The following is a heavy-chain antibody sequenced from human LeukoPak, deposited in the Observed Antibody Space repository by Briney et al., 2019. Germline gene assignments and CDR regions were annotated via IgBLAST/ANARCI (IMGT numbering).Heavy chain of an antibody. D-gene: IGHD4-17*01. V-gene: IGHV6-1*01. CDR2: TYYRSKWYN. J-gene: IGHJ6*04. CDR1: GDSVSSNSAA. CDR3: ARETYGDYYYYYGMDV. Sequence: SQTLSLTCAISGDSVSSNSAAWNWIRQPPSRGLEWLGRTYYRSKWYNDYAVSVKSRITINPDTSKNQFSLQLNSVTPEDTAVYYCARETYGDYYYYYGMDVWGKGTTVTVSS.